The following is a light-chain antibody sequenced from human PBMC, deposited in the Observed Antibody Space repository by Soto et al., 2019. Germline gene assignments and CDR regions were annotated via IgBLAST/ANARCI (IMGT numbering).Light chain of an antibody. V-gene: IGLV2-23*01. CDR3: CSYVGSSTYV. CDR2: EGT. CDR1: SSDVGTYNL. J-gene: IGLJ1*01. Sequence: QTVLTEPASVSGTPGQSITISWTGTSSDVGTYNLVSWYQQHPGKAPKLMVYEGTKRPSGVSNRFSGSKSGNTASLTISGLQAEDEADYYCCSYVGSSTYVFGTGTKVTVL.